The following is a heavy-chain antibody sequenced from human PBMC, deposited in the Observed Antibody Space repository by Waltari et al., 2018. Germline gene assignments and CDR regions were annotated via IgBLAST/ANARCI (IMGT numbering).Heavy chain of an antibody. V-gene: IGHV1-2*06. CDR1: GYTFTSYD. D-gene: IGHD5-18*01. CDR3: AREGWIQPDAFDI. Sequence: VQLVQSGAEVKKPGASVKVSCKASGYTFTSYDINWVRQATGQGLEWMGRINPNIDGTNYAQKFQGRVTMTRDTSISTAYMELSRLRSDDTAVYYCAREGWIQPDAFDIWGQGTMVTVSS. J-gene: IGHJ3*02. CDR2: INPNIDGT.